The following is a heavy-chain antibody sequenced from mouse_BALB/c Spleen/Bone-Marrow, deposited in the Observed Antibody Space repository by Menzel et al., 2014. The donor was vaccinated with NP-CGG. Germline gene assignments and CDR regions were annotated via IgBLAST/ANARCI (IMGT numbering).Heavy chain of an antibody. V-gene: IGHV1-18*01. J-gene: IGHJ3*01. CDR3: ARGRFAY. CDR2: INPNIGGT. Sequence: EVHLVESGPELVKPGASVKISCKTSGYTFTEYTIHWVKQSHGKSLEWIGNINPNIGGTTYNQKFKGKATSTVDMSSSTAYMDLRSLTSEDSAVYYCARGRFAYWGQGTLVTVSA. CDR1: GYTFTEYT.